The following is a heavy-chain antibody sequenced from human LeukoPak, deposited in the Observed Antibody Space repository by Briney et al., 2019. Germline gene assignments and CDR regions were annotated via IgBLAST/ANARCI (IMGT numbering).Heavy chain of an antibody. CDR1: GFTFSSYW. Sequence: GGSLRLSCAASGFTFSSYWMHWVRQAPGKGLVWVSRINSDGSSTSYADSVKGRFTISRDNGKNTLYLQMKSLRAEDTAVYYCARGSEWLVPDYWGQGTLVTVSS. J-gene: IGHJ4*02. V-gene: IGHV3-74*01. D-gene: IGHD6-19*01. CDR3: ARGSEWLVPDY. CDR2: INSDGSST.